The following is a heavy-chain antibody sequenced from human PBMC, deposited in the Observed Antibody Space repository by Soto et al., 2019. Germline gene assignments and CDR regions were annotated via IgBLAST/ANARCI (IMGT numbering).Heavy chain of an antibody. Sequence: QLPETLSLTCTVSGGSISSYYWSWIRQPPGKGLEWIGYIYYSGSTNYNPSLKSRVTISVDTSKNQFFLKLSSVTAADTAVYYCARLLGEYGDYVHIFDYWGQGTLVTVSS. CDR2: IYYSGST. CDR1: GGSISSYY. V-gene: IGHV4-59*08. D-gene: IGHD4-17*01. CDR3: ARLLGEYGDYVHIFDY. J-gene: IGHJ4*02.